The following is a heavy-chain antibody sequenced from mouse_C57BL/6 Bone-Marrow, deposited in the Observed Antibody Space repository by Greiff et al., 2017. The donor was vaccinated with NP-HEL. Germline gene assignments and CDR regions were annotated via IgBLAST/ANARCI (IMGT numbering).Heavy chain of an antibody. D-gene: IGHD1-1*01. V-gene: IGHV14-4*01. CDR2: IDPENGDT. CDR1: GFNIKDDY. CDR3: TTWVNYYGSSPWFAY. Sequence: EVQRVESGAELVRPGASVKLSCTASGFNIKDDYMHWVKQRPEQGLEWIGWIDPENGDTEYASKFQGKATITADTSSNTAYLQLSSLTSEDTAVYYCTTWVNYYGSSPWFAYWGQGTLVTVSA. J-gene: IGHJ3*01.